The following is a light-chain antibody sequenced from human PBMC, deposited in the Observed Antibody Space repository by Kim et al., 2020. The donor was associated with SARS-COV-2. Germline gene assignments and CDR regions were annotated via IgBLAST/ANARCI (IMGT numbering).Light chain of an antibody. Sequence: AVTPGGTATLSCRANQGVSNNLAWYQPTPGQAPRLLLYGASTRATGIPARFSGSGSGTEFTLTISSLQSEDFGVYYCQQYNYWWTFGQGTKVDIK. CDR3: QQYNYWWT. CDR1: QGVSNN. J-gene: IGKJ1*01. CDR2: GAS. V-gene: IGKV3-15*01.